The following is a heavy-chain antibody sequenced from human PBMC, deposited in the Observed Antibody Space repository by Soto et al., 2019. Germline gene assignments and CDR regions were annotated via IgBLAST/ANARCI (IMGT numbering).Heavy chain of an antibody. CDR2: INAGNGNT. CDR3: ARGRAGYSGYEQFDY. Sequence: QVQLVQSGAEVKKPGASVKVSCKASGYTFTSYAMHWVRQAPGQRLEWMGWINAGNGNTKYSQKFQGRVTITRDTSASTAYMELSSLRSEDTAVYYCARGRAGYSGYEQFDYWGQGTLVTVSS. V-gene: IGHV1-3*01. D-gene: IGHD5-12*01. J-gene: IGHJ4*02. CDR1: GYTFTSYA.